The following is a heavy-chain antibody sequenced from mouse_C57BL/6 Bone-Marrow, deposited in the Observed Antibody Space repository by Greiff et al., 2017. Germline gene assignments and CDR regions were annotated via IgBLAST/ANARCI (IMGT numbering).Heavy chain of an antibody. V-gene: IGHV1-69*01. CDR2: IDPSGSYT. J-gene: IGHJ2*01. CDR3: ALGGLERGCDD. Sequence: QVQLQQPGAELVMPGASVKLSCKASGFNFNSYWMHWVKQRPGQGLEWSGEIDPSGSYTKYNQKFKGKSTLTEENTSRTAYMQISSLTSEDAAVYYCALGGLERGCDDWGQGTTLTVSS. CDR1: GFNFNSYW. D-gene: IGHD3-3*01.